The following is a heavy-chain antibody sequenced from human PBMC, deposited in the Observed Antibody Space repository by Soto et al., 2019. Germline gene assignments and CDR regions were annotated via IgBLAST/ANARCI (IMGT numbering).Heavy chain of an antibody. J-gene: IGHJ4*02. CDR2: VLPHDSGA. D-gene: IGHD2-8*02. V-gene: IGHV5-51*01. CDR3: ARRDWTGTTSDYFTY. Sequence: GEFLKISCEASGYSFTDNWIGWVRQMPGKGLEWMGLVLPHDSGARGSPSLQGQVTISADKSIDTAYPQWSSLKASDTAMYYWARRDWTGTTSDYFTYWGQGTLVTGSS. CDR1: GYSFTDNW.